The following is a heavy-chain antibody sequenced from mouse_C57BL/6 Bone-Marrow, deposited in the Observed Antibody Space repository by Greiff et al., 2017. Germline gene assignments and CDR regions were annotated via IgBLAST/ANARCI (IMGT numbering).Heavy chain of an antibody. Sequence: QVQLLQSGAELVRPGTSVKMSCRASGYTFTNYWIGWAKQRPGHGLEWIGDIYPGGGYTNYTEKFKGKATLTADKSSSTAYMQLSSLTSEDSAIYYNAITARATPFAGWGHGTLVTGSA. CDR3: AITARATPFAG. V-gene: IGHV1-63*01. CDR2: IYPGGGYT. CDR1: GYTFTNYW. D-gene: IGHD3-1*01. J-gene: IGHJ3*01.